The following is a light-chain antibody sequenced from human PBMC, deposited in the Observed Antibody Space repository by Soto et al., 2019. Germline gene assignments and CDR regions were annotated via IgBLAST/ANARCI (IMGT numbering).Light chain of an antibody. CDR3: QQYNNWS. Sequence: VITQSPSTLSVCPGATATLSCRASQSVGSNLAWYQQKTGQAPRLLIYAASTRATGIPARFSGSGSGTEFTLTISSLQSEDFAVYYCQQYNNWSFGQGTRLEIK. CDR2: AAS. V-gene: IGKV3-15*01. J-gene: IGKJ5*01. CDR1: QSVGSN.